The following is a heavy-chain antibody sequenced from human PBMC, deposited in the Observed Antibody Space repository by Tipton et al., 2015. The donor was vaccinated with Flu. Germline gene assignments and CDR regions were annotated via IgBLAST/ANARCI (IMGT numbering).Heavy chain of an antibody. CDR1: GDSIRSSNYY. V-gene: IGHV4-39*07. CDR3: ARRDYSNYVSEPKNWYDP. D-gene: IGHD4-11*01. J-gene: IGHJ5*02. Sequence: TLSLTCGVSGDSIRSSNYYWGWIRQPPGKGLEWIGNTFHSGNTYLNPSLKSRVTISIDTSKNQFSLKLSSVTAADTAVYYCARRDYSNYVSEPKNWYDPWVQGALVTVSS. CDR2: TFHSGNT.